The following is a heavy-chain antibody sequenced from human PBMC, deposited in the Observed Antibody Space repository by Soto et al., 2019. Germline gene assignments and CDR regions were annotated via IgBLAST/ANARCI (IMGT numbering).Heavy chain of an antibody. Sequence: KTSETLSLTCTVSGASISSHYWSWIRQPPGKGLEWIGYAYYTGSTNFNPSLKSRVTISLDTSKNRFSLKLSSVTAADTAMYYCARCNYDSSDYPQGFDFWGQGTLVTVSS. CDR1: GASISSHY. CDR3: ARCNYDSSDYPQGFDF. CDR2: AYYTGST. D-gene: IGHD3-22*01. V-gene: IGHV4-59*11. J-gene: IGHJ4*02.